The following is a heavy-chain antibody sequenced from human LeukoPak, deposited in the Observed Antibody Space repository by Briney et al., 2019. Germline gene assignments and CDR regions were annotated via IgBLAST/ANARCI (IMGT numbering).Heavy chain of an antibody. Sequence: GGSLRLSCAASGFTFSSYAMSWVRQAPGKGLEWVSAISGSGGSTYYADSVKGRFTISRDSSKNTLYLQMNSLRAEDTAVYYCAKVFYDSSGPPGYWGQGTLVTVSS. CDR1: GFTFSSYA. D-gene: IGHD3-22*01. CDR2: ISGSGGST. V-gene: IGHV3-23*01. CDR3: AKVFYDSSGPPGY. J-gene: IGHJ4*02.